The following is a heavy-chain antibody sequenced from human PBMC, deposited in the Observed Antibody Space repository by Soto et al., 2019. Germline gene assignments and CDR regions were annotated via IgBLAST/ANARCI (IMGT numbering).Heavy chain of an antibody. J-gene: IGHJ5*02. CDR3: ARGYSP. CDR1: GFTFSSYA. Sequence: GGSLRLSCAASGFTFSSYAMHWVRQAPGKGLEWVAVISYDGSNKYYADSVKGRFTISRDNSKNTLYLQMNSLRAEDTAVYYCARGYSPWGQGTLVTVSS. D-gene: IGHD1-20*01. V-gene: IGHV3-30-3*01. CDR2: ISYDGSNK.